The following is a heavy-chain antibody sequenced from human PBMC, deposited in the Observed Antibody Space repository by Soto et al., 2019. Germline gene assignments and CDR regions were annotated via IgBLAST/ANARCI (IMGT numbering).Heavy chain of an antibody. V-gene: IGHV4-34*01. Sequence: SETLSLTCAVYGGSFSGYYWSWIRQLPGKGLEWIGEINHSGSTNYNPSLKSRVTISVDTSKNQFSLNLSSVTAADTAVYYCARGPYCSGGTCYRGMDVWGQGTTVTVSS. J-gene: IGHJ6*02. CDR2: INHSGST. D-gene: IGHD2-15*01. CDR3: ARGPYCSGGTCYRGMDV. CDR1: GGSFSGYY.